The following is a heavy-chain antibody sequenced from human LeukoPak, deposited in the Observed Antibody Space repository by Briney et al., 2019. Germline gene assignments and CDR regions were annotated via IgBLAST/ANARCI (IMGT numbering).Heavy chain of an antibody. CDR1: GGSISSYY. Sequence: SETLSLTCTVSGGSISSYYWSWLRQPPGKGLEWFGYIYYSGSPNYNPSLKSRVPISVDTSKNQFSLKLSSVTAADTAVYYCARERGYCSGGSCDLGPDYYYYMDVWGKGTTVTVSS. J-gene: IGHJ6*03. CDR3: ARERGYCSGGSCDLGPDYYYYMDV. D-gene: IGHD2-15*01. V-gene: IGHV4-59*01. CDR2: IYYSGSP.